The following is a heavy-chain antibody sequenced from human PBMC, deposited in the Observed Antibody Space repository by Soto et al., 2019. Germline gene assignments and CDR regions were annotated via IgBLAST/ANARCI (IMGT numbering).Heavy chain of an antibody. Sequence: EASVKVSCKASGYTFTSYAMHWVRQAPGQRLEWMGWINAGNGNTKYSQKFQGRVTITRDTSASTAYMELSSLRSEDTAVYYCARALGLYYDSSGSLAFDYWGQGTLVTVS. CDR2: INAGNGNT. D-gene: IGHD3-22*01. J-gene: IGHJ4*02. V-gene: IGHV1-3*01. CDR1: GYTFTSYA. CDR3: ARALGLYYDSSGSLAFDY.